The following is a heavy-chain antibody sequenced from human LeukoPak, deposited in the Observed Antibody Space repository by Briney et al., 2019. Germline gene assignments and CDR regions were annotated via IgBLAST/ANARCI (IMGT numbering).Heavy chain of an antibody. Sequence: SETLSLTCTVSGGSIRSYYWSWIRQPPGKGLGWIGYIYYSGSTNYNASLKSRVTISVDTSKNQFSLRLTSVTAADTAVYYCAASMTTEPRFDYWGQGILVTVSS. D-gene: IGHD4-17*01. CDR2: IYYSGST. V-gene: IGHV4-59*01. CDR1: GGSIRSYY. CDR3: AASMTTEPRFDY. J-gene: IGHJ4*02.